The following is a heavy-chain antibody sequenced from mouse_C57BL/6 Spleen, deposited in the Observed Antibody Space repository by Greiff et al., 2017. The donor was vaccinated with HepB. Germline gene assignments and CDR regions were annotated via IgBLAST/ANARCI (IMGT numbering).Heavy chain of an antibody. V-gene: IGHV3-6*01. D-gene: IGHD2-3*01. CDR1: GYSITSGYY. Sequence: EVQLQESGPGLVKPSQSLSLTCSVTGYSITSGYYWNWIRQFPGNKLEWMGYISYDGSNNYNPSLKNRISITRDTSKNQFFLKLNSVTTEDTATYYCARHSIYDGYLYAMDYWGQGTSVTVSS. J-gene: IGHJ4*01. CDR3: ARHSIYDGYLYAMDY. CDR2: ISYDGSN.